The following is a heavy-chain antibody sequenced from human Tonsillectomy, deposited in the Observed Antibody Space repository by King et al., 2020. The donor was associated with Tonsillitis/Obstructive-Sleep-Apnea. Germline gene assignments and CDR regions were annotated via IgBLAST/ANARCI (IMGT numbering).Heavy chain of an antibody. CDR2: IYYGGST. J-gene: IGHJ6*02. D-gene: IGHD1-1*01. CDR1: GGSIINYY. CDR3: ASLXXXAXEXKRXXXXXXPYGMDV. V-gene: IGHV4-59*12. Sequence: QLQESGPGLVKXSETLSLTCTVSGGSIINYYWTWIRQPPGKXLEWIGYIYYGGSTNYNPSLKGRVXISIDTSKNLFSLRLSSFTAADAAVYYCASLXXXAXEXKRXXXXXXPYGMDVWGQGXTVTVSS.